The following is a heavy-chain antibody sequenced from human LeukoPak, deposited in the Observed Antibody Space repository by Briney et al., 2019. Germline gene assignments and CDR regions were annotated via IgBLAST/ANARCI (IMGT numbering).Heavy chain of an antibody. V-gene: IGHV3-33*06. Sequence: PGGSLRLSCAASGFTFSSYGMHWVRQAPGEGLEWVAVIWYDGSNKYYADSVKGRFTISRDNSKNTLYLQMNSLRAEDTAVYYCAKGQAVAGTGWFDPWGQGTLVTVSS. CDR2: IWYDGSNK. D-gene: IGHD6-19*01. J-gene: IGHJ5*02. CDR3: AKGQAVAGTGWFDP. CDR1: GFTFSSYG.